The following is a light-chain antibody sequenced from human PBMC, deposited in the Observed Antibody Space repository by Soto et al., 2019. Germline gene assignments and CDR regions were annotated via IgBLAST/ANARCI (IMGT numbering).Light chain of an antibody. Sequence: EIVLTQSPGTLSLSPGERATLSCRASQSVSSSYLAWYQQKPGQAPMLLIYGASSRATGIPDRFSGSGSGTDFTLTISRLEPEDFAVYFCQQYATSPALTFGGGTKVEIK. CDR2: GAS. J-gene: IGKJ4*01. CDR1: QSVSSSY. V-gene: IGKV3-20*01. CDR3: QQYATSPALT.